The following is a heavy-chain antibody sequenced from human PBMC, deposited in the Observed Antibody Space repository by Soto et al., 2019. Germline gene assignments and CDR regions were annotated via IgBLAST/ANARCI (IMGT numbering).Heavy chain of an antibody. V-gene: IGHV1-2*04. CDR3: ARAERGSYFTNYYYYGMDV. D-gene: IGHD1-26*01. CDR1: GYTFTGYY. J-gene: IGHJ6*02. Sequence: ASVKVSCKASGYTFTGYYMHWVRQAPGQGLEWMGWINPNSGGTNYAQKFQGWVTMTRDTSISTAYMELSRLRSDDTAVYYCARAERGSYFTNYYYYGMDVWGQGTTVTVSS. CDR2: INPNSGGT.